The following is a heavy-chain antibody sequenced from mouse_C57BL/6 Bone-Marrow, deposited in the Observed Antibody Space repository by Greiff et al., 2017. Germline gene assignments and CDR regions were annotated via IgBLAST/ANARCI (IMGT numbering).Heavy chain of an antibody. J-gene: IGHJ4*01. CDR3: AICDSSGYVLYYYAMDY. Sequence: QVQLRQPGAELVKPGASVKVSCKASGYTFTSYWMHWVKQRPGQGLEWIGRIHPSDSDTNYNQKFKGKATLTVDKSSSTAYMQLSSLTSEDSAVYYCAICDSSGYVLYYYAMDYWGQGTSVTVSS. CDR2: IHPSDSDT. V-gene: IGHV1-74*01. D-gene: IGHD3-2*02. CDR1: GYTFTSYW.